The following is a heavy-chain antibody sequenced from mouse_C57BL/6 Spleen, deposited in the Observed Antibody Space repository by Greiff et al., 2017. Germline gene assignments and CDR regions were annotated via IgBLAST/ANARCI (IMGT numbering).Heavy chain of an antibody. CDR2: IYPGDGDT. J-gene: IGHJ1*03. Sequence: QVQLQQSGAELVKPGASVKISCKASGYAFSSYWMNWVKQRPGKGLEWIGQIYPGDGDTNYNGKFKGKATLTVDKSSSTAYMQLSSLTSEDSAVYFCARAGSGWYFDVWGTGTTVTVSS. CDR1: GYAFSSYW. V-gene: IGHV1-80*01. CDR3: ARAGSGWYFDV. D-gene: IGHD4-1*01.